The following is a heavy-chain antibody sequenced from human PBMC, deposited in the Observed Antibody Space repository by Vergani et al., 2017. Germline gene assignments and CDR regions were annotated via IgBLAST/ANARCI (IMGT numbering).Heavy chain of an antibody. CDR1: GYTFTSYG. Sequence: QVQLVQSGAEVKKPGASVKVSCKASGYTFTSYGISWVRQAPGKGLEWMGWISAYNGNTNDAQNFQGRVTMTTDTATRTAYMPLRSLRSDDTAVYYCARGPASWWFDPWGQGTLVTVSS. V-gene: IGHV1-18*04. CDR2: ISAYNGNT. D-gene: IGHD2-2*01. CDR3: ARGPASWWFDP. J-gene: IGHJ5*02.